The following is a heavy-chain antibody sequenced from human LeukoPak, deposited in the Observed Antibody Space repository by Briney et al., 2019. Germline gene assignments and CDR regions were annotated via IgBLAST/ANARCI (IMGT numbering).Heavy chain of an antibody. V-gene: IGHV1-69*01. CDR1: GGTFSSYA. J-gene: IGHJ5*02. CDR3: VIPDFWSGFDP. D-gene: IGHD3-3*01. Sequence: GSSVKISCKASGGTFSSYAISWVRQAPGQGLEWMGGIIPIFGTANYAQKFQGRVTITADESTSTAYMELSSLRSEDTAVYYCVIPDFWSGFDPWGQGTLVTVSS. CDR2: IIPIFGTA.